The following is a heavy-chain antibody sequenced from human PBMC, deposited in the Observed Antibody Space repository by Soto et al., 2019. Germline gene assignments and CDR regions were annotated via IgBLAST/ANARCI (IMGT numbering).Heavy chain of an antibody. CDR3: AGADIVVVPAAISFDY. CDR1: GFTFSSYS. J-gene: IGHJ4*02. V-gene: IGHV3-48*01. D-gene: IGHD2-2*01. CDR2: ISSSSSTI. Sequence: EVQLVESGGGLVQPGGSLRLSCAASGFTFSSYSMNWVRQAPGKGLEWVSYISSSSSTIYYADSVKGRFTISRDNAKNSLYLQINSLRAEDTAVYYCAGADIVVVPAAISFDYWGQGTLVTVSS.